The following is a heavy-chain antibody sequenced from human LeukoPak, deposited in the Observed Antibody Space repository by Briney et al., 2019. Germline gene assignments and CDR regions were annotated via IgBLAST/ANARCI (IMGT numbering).Heavy chain of an antibody. Sequence: GGSLRLSCAASGFTFSSYAMSWVRQAPGKGLEWVSVISGSGGSTYYADSVKGRFTISRDNSKNTLYLQMNSLRAEDTAVYYCAKTVPRDHSSSYYYYGMDVWGQGTTVTVSS. V-gene: IGHV3-23*01. J-gene: IGHJ6*02. CDR3: AKTVPRDHSSSYYYYGMDV. CDR1: GFTFSSYA. CDR2: ISGSGGST. D-gene: IGHD2-2*01.